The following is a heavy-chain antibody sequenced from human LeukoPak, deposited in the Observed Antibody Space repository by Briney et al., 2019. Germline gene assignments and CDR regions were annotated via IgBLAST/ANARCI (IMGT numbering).Heavy chain of an antibody. CDR3: VRDYLYCSSTSCYAYYYGMDV. D-gene: IGHD2-2*01. J-gene: IGHJ6*02. CDR1: GGTFSSYG. CDR2: ISAYNGNT. Sequence: GASVKVSCKASGGTFSSYGISWVRQAPGRGLEWMGWISAYNGNTNFAQKLQGRVTMTTDTSTSTAYMELRSLRSDDTAVYYCVRDYLYCSSTSCYAYYYGMDVWGQGTTVTVSS. V-gene: IGHV1-18*01.